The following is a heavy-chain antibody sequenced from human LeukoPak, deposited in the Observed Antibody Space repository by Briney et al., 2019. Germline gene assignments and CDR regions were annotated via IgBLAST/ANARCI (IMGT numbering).Heavy chain of an antibody. V-gene: IGHV3-30*03. CDR1: GFTFSSYG. J-gene: IGHJ4*02. CDR2: ISYDGSNK. D-gene: IGHD3-22*01. Sequence: QSGRSLRLSCAASGFTFSSYGMHWVRQAPGKGLEWVAVISYDGSNKYYADSVKGRFTISRDNSKNTLYLQMNSLRAEDTAMYYCATHYYDSSALGYYFDYWGQGTLVTVSS. CDR3: ATHYYDSSALGYYFDY.